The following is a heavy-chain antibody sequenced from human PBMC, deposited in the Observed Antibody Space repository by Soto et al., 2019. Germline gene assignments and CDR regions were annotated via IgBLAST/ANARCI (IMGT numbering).Heavy chain of an antibody. Sequence: ASVKVSCKASGYTFTGYYMHWVRQAPGQGLEWMGWINPNSGGSNYAQKFQGRVTITRDRSISTAYMELRRLRSDDTAVHYFARVLWRSSCYYYGLDVWGQGTTVTVSS. CDR3: ARVLWRSSCYYYGLDV. J-gene: IGHJ6*02. V-gene: IGHV1-2*02. CDR1: GYTFTGYY. CDR2: INPNSGGS. D-gene: IGHD6-19*01.